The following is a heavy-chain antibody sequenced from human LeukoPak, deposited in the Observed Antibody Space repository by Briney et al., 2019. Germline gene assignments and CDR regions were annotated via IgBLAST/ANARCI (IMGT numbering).Heavy chain of an antibody. CDR2: MYYSGST. CDR3: ARPYYYDSRIDP. V-gene: IGHV4-30-4*01. J-gene: IGHJ5*02. D-gene: IGHD3-22*01. Sequence: SQTLSFTCTVSGGSISSGDYYWSWIRQPPGKGLEWIAYMYYSGSTYYNPSLKSRVTMSADMSKNQLSLKLSSVTAADTAVYYCARPYYYDSRIDPWGQGILVTVSS. CDR1: GGSISSGDYY.